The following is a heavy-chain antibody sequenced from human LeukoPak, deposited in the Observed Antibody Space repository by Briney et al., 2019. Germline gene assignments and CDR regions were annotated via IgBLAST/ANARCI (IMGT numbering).Heavy chain of an antibody. CDR3: ARESAYYDSSGLVHYYMDV. CDR2: IYYSGST. V-gene: IGHV4-61*01. CDR1: GGSISSSSYY. Sequence: ASETLSLTCTVSGGSISSSSYYWSWIRQPPGKGLEWIGYIYYSGSTNYNPSLKSRVTISVDTSKNQFSLKLSSVTAADTAVYYCARESAYYDSSGLVHYYMDVWGKGTTVTISS. J-gene: IGHJ6*03. D-gene: IGHD3-22*01.